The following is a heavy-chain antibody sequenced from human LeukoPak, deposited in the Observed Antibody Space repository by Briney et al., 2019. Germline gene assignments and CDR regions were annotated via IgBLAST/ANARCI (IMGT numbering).Heavy chain of an antibody. J-gene: IGHJ5*02. V-gene: IGHV3-21*01. D-gene: IGHD5-18*01. Sequence: GGFLRLSCAASGFTFSSYSMNWVRQAPGKGLEWVSSISSSSSYIYYADSVKGRFTISRDNAKNSLYLQMNSLRAEDTAVYYCARGSPPGYLNWFDPWGQGTLVTVSS. CDR1: GFTFSSYS. CDR3: ARGSPPGYLNWFDP. CDR2: ISSSSSYI.